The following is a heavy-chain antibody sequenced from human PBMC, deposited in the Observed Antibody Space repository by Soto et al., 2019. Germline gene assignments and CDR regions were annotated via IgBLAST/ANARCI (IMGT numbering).Heavy chain of an antibody. D-gene: IGHD5-12*01. CDR2: INPNSGGT. J-gene: IGHJ5*02. CDR3: ARGTATITRYRWIVWFDP. V-gene: IGHV1-2*02. CDR1: GYTFTGYY. Sequence: ASVKVSCKASGYTFTGYYMHWVRQAPGQGLEWMGWINPNSGGTNYAQKFQGRVTMTRDTSISTAYMELSRLRSDDTAVYYCARGTATITRYRWIVWFDPWGQGTLVTVSS.